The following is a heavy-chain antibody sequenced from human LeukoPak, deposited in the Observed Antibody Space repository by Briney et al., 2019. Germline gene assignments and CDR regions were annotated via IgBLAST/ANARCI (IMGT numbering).Heavy chain of an antibody. D-gene: IGHD3-10*01. V-gene: IGHV1-3*01. CDR2: INAGNGNT. J-gene: IGHJ4*02. CDR1: GYTFTSYA. Sequence: GASVKVSCKASGYTFTSYAMHWVRQAPGKRLEWMGWINAGNGNTKYSQKFQGRVTITRDTSASTAYMELSSLRSEDTAVYYCARDGVMVRGGGLGYWGQGTLVTVSS. CDR3: ARDGVMVRGGGLGY.